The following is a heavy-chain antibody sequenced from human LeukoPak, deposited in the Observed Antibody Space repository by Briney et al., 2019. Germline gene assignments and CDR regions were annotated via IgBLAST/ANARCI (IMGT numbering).Heavy chain of an antibody. V-gene: IGHV1-18*01. J-gene: IGHJ4*02. D-gene: IGHD6-6*01. CDR1: GYTFTSYG. CDR2: ISAYNGNT. Sequence: ASAKVSCKASGYTFTSYGISWVRQAPGQGLEWMGWISAYNGNTNYAQRLQGRVTMTTDTSTSTAYMELRSLRSDDTAVYYCARVDLGIAARPSHLDYWGQGTLVTVSS. CDR3: ARVDLGIAARPSHLDY.